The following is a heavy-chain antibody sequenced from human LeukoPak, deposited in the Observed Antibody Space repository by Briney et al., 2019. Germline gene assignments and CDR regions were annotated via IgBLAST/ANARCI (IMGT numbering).Heavy chain of an antibody. Sequence: GGSLRLSCAASGSTFSSYWMHWVRQAPGKGLVWVSRINSDGSSTIHADSVKGRFTISRDNAENTLYLQMNSLRAEDTAVYYCAREVYSSGWSSFDYWGQGTLVTVSS. V-gene: IGHV3-74*01. CDR3: AREVYSSGWSSFDY. D-gene: IGHD6-19*01. J-gene: IGHJ4*02. CDR2: INSDGSST. CDR1: GSTFSSYW.